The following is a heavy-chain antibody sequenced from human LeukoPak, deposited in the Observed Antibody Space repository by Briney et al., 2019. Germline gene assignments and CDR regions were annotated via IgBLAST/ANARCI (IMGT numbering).Heavy chain of an antibody. CDR3: ARGGYDILTGYSYNWFDP. CDR1: GFTFSSYS. J-gene: IGHJ5*02. Sequence: GGSLRLSCAASGFTFSSYSMNWVRQAPGKGLEWVSSISSSSSYIYYADSVKGRFTISRDNAKNSLYLQMNSLRAEDTAVYYCARGGYDILTGYSYNWFDPWGQGTLVTVSS. V-gene: IGHV3-21*01. D-gene: IGHD3-9*01. CDR2: ISSSSSYI.